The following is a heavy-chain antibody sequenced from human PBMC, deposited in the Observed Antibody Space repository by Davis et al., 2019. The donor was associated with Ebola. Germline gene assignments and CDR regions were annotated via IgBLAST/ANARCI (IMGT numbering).Heavy chain of an antibody. Sequence: GESLKISCAASGFTFSSYWMSWVRQAPGKGLEWVANIKQDGSEKYYVDSAKGRFTISRDNAKNSLYLQMNSLRAEDTAVYYCARETTIFGVVIAYFDYWGQGTLVTVSS. CDR2: IKQDGSEK. CDR1: GFTFSSYW. V-gene: IGHV3-7*01. CDR3: ARETTIFGVVIAYFDY. J-gene: IGHJ4*02. D-gene: IGHD3-3*01.